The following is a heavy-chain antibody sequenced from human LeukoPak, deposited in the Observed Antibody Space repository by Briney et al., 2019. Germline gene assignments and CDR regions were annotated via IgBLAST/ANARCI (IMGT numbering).Heavy chain of an antibody. J-gene: IGHJ4*02. V-gene: IGHV3-74*01. CDR2: IDSGGSIT. D-gene: IGHD6-19*01. Sequence: PGGSLRRSCAASGFTCSNFWRHWVAQAPGNGLLWVSRIDSGGSITDYADSGKGRFTISRDNAKNTLYLQMNSRRAEDTAVYYCARDPSAVAGNFDYWGQGTLVTVSS. CDR1: GFTCSNFW. CDR3: ARDPSAVAGNFDY.